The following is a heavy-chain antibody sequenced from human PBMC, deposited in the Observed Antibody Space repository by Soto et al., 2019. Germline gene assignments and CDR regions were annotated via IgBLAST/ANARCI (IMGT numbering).Heavy chain of an antibody. V-gene: IGHV3-23*01. CDR2: ISGSGGNT. CDR1: GFTFSSYA. J-gene: IGHJ5*02. Sequence: GGSLRLSCAASGFTFSSYAMSWVRQAPGKGLEWVSAISGSGGNTYYADSVKGRFTISRDNSKNTLYLQMNSLRAEDTAVYYCAKRTEPEYCSSTTCMGNWFDPWGQGTVVTVSS. CDR3: AKRTEPEYCSSTTCMGNWFDP. D-gene: IGHD2-2*01.